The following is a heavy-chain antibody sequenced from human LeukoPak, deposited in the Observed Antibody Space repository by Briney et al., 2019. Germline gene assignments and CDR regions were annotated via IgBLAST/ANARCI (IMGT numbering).Heavy chain of an antibody. CDR3: ARRMYGSSLDY. Sequence: PSETLSLTCTVSGGSISNYYWSWIRQPPGKGLEWIAVIYYSGSTTYNPSLKSRVTISVDTSKNQFSLKLSSVTAADTAVYYCARRMYGSSLDYWGQGTLVTVSS. CDR1: GGSISNYY. D-gene: IGHD6-6*01. V-gene: IGHV4-59*08. CDR2: IYYSGST. J-gene: IGHJ4*02.